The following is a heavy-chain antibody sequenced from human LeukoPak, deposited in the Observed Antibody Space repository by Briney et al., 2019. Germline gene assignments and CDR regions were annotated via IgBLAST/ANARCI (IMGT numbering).Heavy chain of an antibody. J-gene: IGHJ4*02. Sequence: SQTLSLTCSVSVGSISSSSYYWGWIRQPPGKGLEWIGTIYYRGSTYNNPSLKSRDIISLDTPQNQFSLKLTSVTAADTAVYYCARRAMVGAAYYFDYWGQGTLVTVSS. CDR2: IYYRGST. D-gene: IGHD2-15*01. CDR3: ARRAMVGAAYYFDY. CDR1: VGSISSSSYY. V-gene: IGHV4-39*01.